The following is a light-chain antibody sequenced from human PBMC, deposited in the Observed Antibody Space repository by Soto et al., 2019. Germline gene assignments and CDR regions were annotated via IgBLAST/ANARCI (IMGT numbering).Light chain of an antibody. CDR2: EVS. CDR3: SLYTSENTYV. Sequence: QSALTQPAFVSGSPGQSITISCTGTSSDVGGYNYVSWYQHPPGKAPKLMISEVSNRPSGVSNRFSGSKSGNTASLTISGLQAADEADYYCSLYTSENTYVFGTGTKV. J-gene: IGLJ1*01. V-gene: IGLV2-14*01. CDR1: SSDVGGYNY.